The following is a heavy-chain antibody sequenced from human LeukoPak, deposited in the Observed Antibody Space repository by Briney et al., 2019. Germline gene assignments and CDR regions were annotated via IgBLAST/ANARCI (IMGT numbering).Heavy chain of an antibody. J-gene: IGHJ4*02. CDR2: IYHSGST. Sequence: SETLSLTCTVSGDSISRYYWSWIRQPAGKGLEWIGRIYHSGSTYYNPSLKSRVTISVDTSKNQFSLKLSSVTAADTAVYYCARESLLGDFDYWGQGTLVTVSS. V-gene: IGHV4-4*07. CDR1: GDSISRYY. D-gene: IGHD3-16*01. CDR3: ARESLLGDFDY.